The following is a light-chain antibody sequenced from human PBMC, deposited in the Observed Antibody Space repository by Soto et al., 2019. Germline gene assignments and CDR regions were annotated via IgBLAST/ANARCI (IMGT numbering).Light chain of an antibody. J-gene: IGLJ1*01. CDR3: GSWDSSLSAYV. Sequence: QSVLTQPPSASGTPGQRVTISCSGSSSNIGNNSVSWYQQLPGTAPKLLIYDDDKRPSGIPDRFSGSKSGTSATLGITGFQTGDEADYYCGSWDSSLSAYVFATGTKVTVL. CDR2: DDD. CDR1: SSNIGNNS. V-gene: IGLV1-51*01.